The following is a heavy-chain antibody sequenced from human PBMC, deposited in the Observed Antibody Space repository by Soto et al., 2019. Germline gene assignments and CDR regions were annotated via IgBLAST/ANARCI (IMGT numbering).Heavy chain of an antibody. J-gene: IGHJ4*02. CDR2: INPNSGAT. Sequence: QVQLVQSGAEVKKPGASVKVSCKASGYTFTGYNMHWVRQAPGQGLEWMGWINPNSGATDFAQKFQGRVTMTRDTSISTAYMELSRLRSDDTAKYYCARVMVASGWYNSPDYWGQGTLVTVSS. CDR3: ARVMVASGWYNSPDY. CDR1: GYTFTGYN. V-gene: IGHV1-2*02. D-gene: IGHD6-19*01.